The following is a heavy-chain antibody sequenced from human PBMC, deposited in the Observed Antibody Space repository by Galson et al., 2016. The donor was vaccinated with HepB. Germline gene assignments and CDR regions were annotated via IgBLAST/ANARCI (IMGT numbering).Heavy chain of an antibody. D-gene: IGHD2-15*01. CDR3: ASGIYCSGGSCYRQYFDS. Sequence: SLRLSCAASGFTFSNYWMHWVRQAPGKGLVWVSRINSDGSSTTYADSVKGRFTISRDNAKNTLYLQMNSLRAEDTAMYYCASGIYCSGGSCYRQYFDSWGQGTLVTVSS. CDR2: INSDGSST. CDR1: GFTFSNYW. V-gene: IGHV3-74*03. J-gene: IGHJ4*02.